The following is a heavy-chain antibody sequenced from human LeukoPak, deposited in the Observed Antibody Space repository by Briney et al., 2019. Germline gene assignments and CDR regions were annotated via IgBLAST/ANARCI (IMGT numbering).Heavy chain of an antibody. CDR2: IYYSGST. D-gene: IGHD2-2*01. Sequence: SETLSLTCTVSGGSISNFYWSWIRQPPGKGLEWIGYIYYSGSTNYNPSLKSRVTILVDTSKNQFSLKLSSVTAADTAVYYCARRKGKNCSSTSCKWVRENWFDPWGQGTLVTVSS. V-gene: IGHV4-59*01. J-gene: IGHJ5*02. CDR3: ARRKGKNCSSTSCKWVRENWFDP. CDR1: GGSISNFY.